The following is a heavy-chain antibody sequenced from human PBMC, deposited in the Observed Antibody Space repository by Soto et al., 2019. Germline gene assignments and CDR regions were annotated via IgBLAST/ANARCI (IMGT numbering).Heavy chain of an antibody. D-gene: IGHD3-10*01. Sequence: QVQLVQSGAEVKKPGASVKVSCKASGYTFTSYAMHWVRQAPGQRLEWMGWINAGNGNTKYSQKFQGRVTITRDTSASTAYMELSSLRSEDTAVYYCARGGIAATMVRGVTQGAFAIWGQGTMVTVSS. V-gene: IGHV1-3*01. CDR1: GYTFTSYA. CDR2: INAGNGNT. J-gene: IGHJ3*02. CDR3: ARGGIAATMVRGVTQGAFAI.